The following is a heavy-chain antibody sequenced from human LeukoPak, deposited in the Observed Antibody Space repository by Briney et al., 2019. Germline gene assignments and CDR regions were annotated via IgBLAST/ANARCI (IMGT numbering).Heavy chain of an antibody. Sequence: PGGSLRLSCAASGFTFSSYAMSWVRQAPGKGLEWVSAISGSGGSTYYADSVKGRFTISRDNSKNTLYLQMNSLRAEDTAVYYCAKERLRYYDYVWGSYRYTRSVDAFDIWGQGTMVTVSS. CDR2: ISGSGGST. D-gene: IGHD3-16*02. V-gene: IGHV3-23*01. CDR1: GFTFSSYA. J-gene: IGHJ3*02. CDR3: AKERLRYYDYVWGSYRYTRSVDAFDI.